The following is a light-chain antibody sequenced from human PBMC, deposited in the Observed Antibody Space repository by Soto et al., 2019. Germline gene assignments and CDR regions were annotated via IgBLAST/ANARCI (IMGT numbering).Light chain of an antibody. V-gene: IGKV3-20*01. CDR2: GAS. CDR3: QQYGSSGYT. J-gene: IGKJ2*01. CDR1: QSVSSSY. Sequence: EIVLTQSPGTLSLSPGERATLSCRASQSVSSSYLAWYQQKPGQAPRLLIYGASSRATGIPDRFSGSRSGTDFTLTISRREPEDFAVYYCQQYGSSGYTFGQGTKLEIK.